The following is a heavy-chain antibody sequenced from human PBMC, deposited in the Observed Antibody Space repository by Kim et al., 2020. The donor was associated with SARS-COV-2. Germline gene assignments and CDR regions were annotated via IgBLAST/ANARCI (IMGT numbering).Heavy chain of an antibody. CDR3: ARGREGYISSWYLDY. J-gene: IGHJ4*02. Sequence: PTLKTRGTISVDTSKNQFSLQLSHVTAADTAVYYCARGREGYISSWYLDYWGQGTLVTVSS. V-gene: IGHV4-59*09. D-gene: IGHD6-13*01.